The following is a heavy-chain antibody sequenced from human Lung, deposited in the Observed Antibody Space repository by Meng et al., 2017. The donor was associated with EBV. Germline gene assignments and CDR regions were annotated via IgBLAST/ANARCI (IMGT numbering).Heavy chain of an antibody. J-gene: IGHJ4*02. CDR3: ARPSIAVADLDY. CDR1: GRCTRSGRYS. CDR2: IHYSGIN. D-gene: IGHD6-19*01. Sequence: GKGLCQICQTMPRADVVAGRCTRSGRYSLSCTRQPTGKCLEWIGYIHYSGINCYTPSLQSRLTITVDTSKSKSSLKRSTVTVAPTAVYYRARPSIAVADLDYWGQGTLVTVSS. V-gene: IGHV4-30-2*05.